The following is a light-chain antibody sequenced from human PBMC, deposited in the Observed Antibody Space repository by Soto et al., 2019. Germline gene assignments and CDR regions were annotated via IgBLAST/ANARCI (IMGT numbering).Light chain of an antibody. CDR3: NSYTGSSTFV. CDR2: EVS. V-gene: IGLV2-14*01. J-gene: IGLJ1*01. CDR1: SSDVGGYNY. Sequence: QSALTQPASVSGSPGQSITISCTGTSSDVGGYNYVSWYQQHPGKAPKLMIYEVSNRPSGVSNRFSGSRSGNTASLTISGLQAEDEAEYYCNSYTGSSTFVFGTGTKLTVL.